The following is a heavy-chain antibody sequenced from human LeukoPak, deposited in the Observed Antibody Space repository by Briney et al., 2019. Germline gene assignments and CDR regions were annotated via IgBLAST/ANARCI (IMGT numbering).Heavy chain of an antibody. V-gene: IGHV1-18*01. J-gene: IGHJ4*02. Sequence: GASVKVSCKASGYTFTSYGISWVRQAPGQGLEWMRWIDAKNGDTNYARKVQGRITMTTDTSTSTAYMELRSLRSDDTAMYYCARDPTGGYDFDYWGQGTLVTVSS. CDR1: GYTFTSYG. CDR2: IDAKNGDT. CDR3: ARDPTGGYDFDY. D-gene: IGHD5-12*01.